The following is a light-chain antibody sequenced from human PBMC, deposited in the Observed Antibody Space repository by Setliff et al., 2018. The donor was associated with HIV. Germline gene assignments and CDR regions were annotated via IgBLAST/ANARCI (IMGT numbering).Light chain of an antibody. J-gene: IGLJ1*01. CDR2: DVI. Sequence: QPALTQPRSVSGSPGQSVTISCTGTSTDVGGYNSVFWYQQHPGQAPKLMIYDVIKRPSGVPDRFSGSKSGNTASLTISGLQAEDDADYYCCSYGGAYTFQVFGTGTKVTVL. CDR3: CSYGGAYTFQV. CDR1: STDVGGYNS. V-gene: IGLV2-11*01.